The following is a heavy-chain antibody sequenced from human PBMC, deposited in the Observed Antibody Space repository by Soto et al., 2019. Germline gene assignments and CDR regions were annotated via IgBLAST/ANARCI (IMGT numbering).Heavy chain of an antibody. CDR3: ARDTWLYSSGWIYYGMDV. J-gene: IGHJ6*02. CDR1: GYTFTSYG. D-gene: IGHD6-19*01. V-gene: IGHV1-18*01. Sequence: ASVKVSCKASGYTFTSYGISWVRQAPGQGLEWMGWISAYNGNTNYAQKLQGRVTMTTDTSTSTAYMELRSLRSDDTAVYYCARDTWLYSSGWIYYGMDVWGQGTTVTVSS. CDR2: ISAYNGNT.